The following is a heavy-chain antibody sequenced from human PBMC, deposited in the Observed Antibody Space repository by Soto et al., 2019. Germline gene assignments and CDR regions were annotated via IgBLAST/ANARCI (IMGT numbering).Heavy chain of an antibody. CDR1: GGSFSGYY. V-gene: IGHV4-34*01. CDR3: ASRDSSSSVWFDP. CDR2: INHSGST. J-gene: IGHJ5*02. D-gene: IGHD6-6*01. Sequence: SETLSLTCAVYGGSFSGYYWSWIRQPPGKGLEWIGEINHSGSTNYNPSIKSRVTISIDTSKNQFSLKLSSVTAADTAVYYCASRDSSSSVWFDPWGQGTLVTSPQ.